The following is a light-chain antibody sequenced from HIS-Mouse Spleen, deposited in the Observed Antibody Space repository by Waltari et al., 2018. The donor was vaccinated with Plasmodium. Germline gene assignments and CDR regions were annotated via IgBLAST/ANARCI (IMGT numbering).Light chain of an antibody. CDR3: AAWDDSLNGVV. CDR1: ISTIGSNN. V-gene: IGLV1-44*01. J-gene: IGLJ2*01. Sequence: QSVLTQPPSASGTPGQRVTISCSGTISTIGSNNVTWYQPLPGTAPKLLIYSNNQRPSGVPDRFSGSKSGTSASLAISGLQSEDEADYYCAAWDDSLNGVVFAGGTKLTVL. CDR2: SNN.